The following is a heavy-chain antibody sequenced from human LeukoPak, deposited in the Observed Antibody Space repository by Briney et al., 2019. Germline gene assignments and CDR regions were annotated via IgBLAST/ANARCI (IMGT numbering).Heavy chain of an antibody. D-gene: IGHD3-10*01. V-gene: IGHV3-30*18. CDR2: ISYDGSNK. J-gene: IGHJ3*02. CDR3: AKDQIWFGEFDAFDI. CDR1: GFTFSSYG. Sequence: PGGSLRLSCAASGFTFSSYGMHWVRQAPGKGLEWVAVISYDGSNKYCADSVKGRFTISRDNSKNTLYLQMNSLRAEDTAVYYCAKDQIWFGEFDAFDIWGQGTMVTVSS.